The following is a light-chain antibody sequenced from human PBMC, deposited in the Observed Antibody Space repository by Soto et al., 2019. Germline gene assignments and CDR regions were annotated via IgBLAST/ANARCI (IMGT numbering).Light chain of an antibody. V-gene: IGKV3-15*01. CDR3: HHYGNSPQT. J-gene: IGKJ1*01. CDR2: GAS. CDR1: QSVGSN. Sequence: EIVMTQSPATLSVSPGERATLSCRASQSVGSNLAWYQQKPGQAPRLLIYGASTRATGIPARFSGSGSGTEFTLTISSLQSEDFAVYHCHHYGNSPQTFGQGTRVEI.